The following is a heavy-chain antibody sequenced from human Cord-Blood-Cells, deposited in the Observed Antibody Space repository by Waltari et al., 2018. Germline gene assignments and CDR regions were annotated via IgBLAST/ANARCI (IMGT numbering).Heavy chain of an antibody. J-gene: IGHJ5*02. CDR3: ARDRVVQLERRNNWFDP. CDR1: GYTCTSYY. V-gene: IGHV1-46*01. CDR2: INPSGGST. D-gene: IGHD1-1*01. Sequence: QVQLVQSGAEVKKPGASVKVSCKASGYTCTSYYMHWVRQAPGQGLEWMGIINPSGGSTSYAQKFQGRVTMTRDTSTSTVYMELSSLRSEDTAVYYCARDRVVQLERRNNWFDPWGQGTLVTVSS.